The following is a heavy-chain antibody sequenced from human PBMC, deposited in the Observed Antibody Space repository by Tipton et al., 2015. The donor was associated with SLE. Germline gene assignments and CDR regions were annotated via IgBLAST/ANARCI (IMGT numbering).Heavy chain of an antibody. CDR1: GGSISSSSYY. CDR3: AREGTGLDY. D-gene: IGHD3/OR15-3a*01. CDR2: IWYDGSNK. Sequence: GLVKPSETLSLTCTVSGGSISSSSYYWGWIRQPPGKGLEWVAVIWYDGSNKYYADSVKGRFTISRDNSKNTLYLQMNSLRAEDTAVYYCAREGTGLDYWGQGTLVTVSS. V-gene: IGHV3-33*08. J-gene: IGHJ4*02.